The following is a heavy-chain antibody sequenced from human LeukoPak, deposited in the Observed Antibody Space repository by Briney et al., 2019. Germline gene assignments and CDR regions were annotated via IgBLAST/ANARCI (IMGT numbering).Heavy chain of an antibody. CDR2: INPNSGGT. Sequence: ASVKVSCKASGYTLTGYYMHWVRQAPGQGLEWMGWINPNSGGTNYAQKFQGRVTMTRDTSISTAYMELSRLTSDDTAVYYCARKYVGDHSSYPHFDYWGQGTLVTVSS. J-gene: IGHJ4*02. CDR3: ARKYVGDHSSYPHFDY. D-gene: IGHD4-11*01. CDR1: GYTLTGYY. V-gene: IGHV1-2*02.